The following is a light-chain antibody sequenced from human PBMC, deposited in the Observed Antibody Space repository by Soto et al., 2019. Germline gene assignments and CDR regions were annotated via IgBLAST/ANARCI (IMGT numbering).Light chain of an antibody. CDR1: QAINTD. CDR2: GTS. J-gene: IGKJ5*01. V-gene: IGKV1-39*01. CDR3: KQSYSTLLIT. Sequence: DIQMTQSPSFLSASVGDRVTISCRASQAINTDLNWYKQKQGKAPKLLIYGTSDLQNGVPSWFSGGGSVTDFTLNIRNLQPEDFATYYCKQSYSTLLITFGQGTRLEV.